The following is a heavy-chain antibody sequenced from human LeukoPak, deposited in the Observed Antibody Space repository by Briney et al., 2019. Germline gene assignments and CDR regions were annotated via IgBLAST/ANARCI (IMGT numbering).Heavy chain of an antibody. V-gene: IGHV1-8*03. CDR1: GYTFTYYD. CDR2: MNPNSGKT. J-gene: IGHJ4*02. Sequence: ASVKVSCKASGYTFTYYDINWVRQATGQGLEWMGWMNPNSGKTGYAQKFQSRVTITRDTFINTAYMELSSLKSEDTAVYYCARDARNWGQGTLVTVSS. CDR3: ARDARN.